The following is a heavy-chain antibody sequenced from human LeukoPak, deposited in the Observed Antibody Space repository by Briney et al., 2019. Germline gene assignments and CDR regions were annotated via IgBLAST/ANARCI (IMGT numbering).Heavy chain of an antibody. CDR3: TTGELGYCSSTSCYVPMGVYYCYYMDV. J-gene: IGHJ6*03. Sequence: GGSLRLSCAASGFTFSNAWMSWVRQAPGKGLEWVGRIKSKTDGGTTDYAAPVKGRFTISRDDSKNTLYLQMNSLKTEDTAVYYCTTGELGYCSSTSCYVPMGVYYCYYMDVWGKGTTVTVSS. D-gene: IGHD2-2*01. CDR2: IKSKTDGGTT. CDR1: GFTFSNAW. V-gene: IGHV3-15*01.